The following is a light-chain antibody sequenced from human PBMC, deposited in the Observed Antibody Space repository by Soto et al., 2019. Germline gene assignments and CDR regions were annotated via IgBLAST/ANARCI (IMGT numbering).Light chain of an antibody. CDR2: VAS. Sequence: DIQMIQFPSSLSASVGDRVTITCRASQGITRFLNWYQQKPGTAPELLISVASSLQSGVPSRFSGSGFGTEFTLTISSLQPEDFATYYCQQSHTTPWTFGHGTKVEIK. V-gene: IGKV1-39*01. CDR3: QQSHTTPWT. CDR1: QGITRF. J-gene: IGKJ1*01.